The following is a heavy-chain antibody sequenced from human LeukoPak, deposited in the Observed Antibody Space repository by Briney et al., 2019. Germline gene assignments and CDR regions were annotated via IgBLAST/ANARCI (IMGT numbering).Heavy chain of an antibody. CDR1: GFTFSSYA. D-gene: IGHD6-19*01. V-gene: IGHV3-23*01. CDR3: AKDMYSSGWYMN. J-gene: IGHJ4*02. Sequence: GGSLRLSCAASGFTFSSYAMSWVRQAPGKGLEWVSAISGSGGSTYYADSVKGRFTISRDNSKNTLYLQMNSLRAEDTAGYYCAKDMYSSGWYMNWGQGTLVTVSS. CDR2: ISGSGGST.